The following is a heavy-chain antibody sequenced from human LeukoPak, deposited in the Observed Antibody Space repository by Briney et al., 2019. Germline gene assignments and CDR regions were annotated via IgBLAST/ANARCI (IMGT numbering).Heavy chain of an antibody. D-gene: IGHD1-7*01. J-gene: IGHJ4*02. V-gene: IGHV4-30-2*01. Sequence: PSQTLSLTCAVSGGSISSGGYSWSWIRQPPGKGLEWIGYIYHSGSTYYNPSLKSRVTISADRSKNQFSLKLSSVTAADPAVYYCARFELPIRYFDYWGQGTLVTVPS. CDR1: GGSISSGGYS. CDR3: ARFELPIRYFDY. CDR2: IYHSGST.